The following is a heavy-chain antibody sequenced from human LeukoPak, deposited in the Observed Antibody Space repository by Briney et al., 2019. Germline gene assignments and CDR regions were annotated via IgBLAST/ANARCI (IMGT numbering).Heavy chain of an antibody. CDR1: GDSFSSVTDY. CDR2: IYYSGST. CDR3: ARAYYYGSGSYYLDY. D-gene: IGHD3-10*01. V-gene: IGHV4-39*07. J-gene: IGHJ4*02. Sequence: SETLSPTCTVSGDSFSSVTDYWAWIRQPPGKGLECIGSIYYSGSTYYNPSLKSRVTISVDTSKNQFSLKLSSVTAADTAVYYCARAYYYGSGSYYLDYWGQGTLVTVSS.